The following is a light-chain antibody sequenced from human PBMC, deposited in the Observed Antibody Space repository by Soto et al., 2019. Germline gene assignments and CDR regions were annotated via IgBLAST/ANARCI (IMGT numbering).Light chain of an antibody. V-gene: IGKV3-11*01. Sequence: ESVLTQSPSTLSLSPGERATLACRSSQSVSSYLAWYQQKPGQAPRLLIYDASNRATGIPARFSGSGSGTDFTLPISSLEPEDFAVYYCQQRSNWLGITFGQGTRLEIK. CDR1: QSVSSY. J-gene: IGKJ5*01. CDR3: QQRSNWLGIT. CDR2: DAS.